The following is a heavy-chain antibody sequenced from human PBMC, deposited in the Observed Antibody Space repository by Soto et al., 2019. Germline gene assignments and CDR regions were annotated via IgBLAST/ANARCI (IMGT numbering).Heavy chain of an antibody. CDR3: ARLMAGYSYGLDY. V-gene: IGHV1-69*06. CDR2: IIPIFGTA. Sequence: GASVKVSCKASGGTFSSYAISWVRQAPGQGLEWMGGIIPIFGTANYAQKFQGRVTITADKSTSTAYMELSSLRASDTAMYYCARLMAGYSYGLDYWGQGTLVTVSS. J-gene: IGHJ4*02. CDR1: GGTFSSYA. D-gene: IGHD5-18*01.